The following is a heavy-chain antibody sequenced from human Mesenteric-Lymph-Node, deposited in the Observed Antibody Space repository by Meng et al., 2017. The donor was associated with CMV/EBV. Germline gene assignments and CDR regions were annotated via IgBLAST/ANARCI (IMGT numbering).Heavy chain of an antibody. CDR2: MRFDGTNR. CDR1: GFPFNNYV. V-gene: IGHV3-30*02. Sequence: GESLKISCAASGFPFNNYVIHWVRQAPGQGLEWVASMRFDGTNRYYVDSVKGRFTISRDNSKSTLYLQMNSLRPEDTAVYFCAKSSENDGYLQYCLDYWGQGTLVTVSS. J-gene: IGHJ4*02. D-gene: IGHD3-22*01. CDR3: AKSSENDGYLQYCLDY.